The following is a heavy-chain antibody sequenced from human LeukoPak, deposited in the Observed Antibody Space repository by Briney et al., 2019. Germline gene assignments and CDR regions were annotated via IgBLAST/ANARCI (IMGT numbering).Heavy chain of an antibody. CDR2: ISSSSSHI. CDR1: GFNFNTYS. CDR3: ARSSSEAIDI. V-gene: IGHV3-21*01. J-gene: IGHJ3*02. Sequence: PGGSLRLSCAASGFNFNTYSMNWVRQAPGKGLEWVSSISSSSSHIYYADSLKGRFTIARDNAKNSLYLQMNSLRAEDTAVYYCARSSSEAIDIWGQGTMVTVSS.